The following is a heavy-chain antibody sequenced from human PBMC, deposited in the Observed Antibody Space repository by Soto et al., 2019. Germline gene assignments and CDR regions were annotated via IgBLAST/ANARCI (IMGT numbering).Heavy chain of an antibody. D-gene: IGHD4-17*01. CDR1: GLTLSDHY. CDR3: ARTVAGRNGMDV. Sequence: EVQLVESGGGLVQPGGSLRLSCAASGLTLSDHYMDWVRQAPGKGLEWVGRTRNKANSYTTEYAASVKGRFSISGDESKNSVYLQMNSLIREDTAVYYCARTVAGRNGMDVWGQGTTVILSS. J-gene: IGHJ6*02. V-gene: IGHV3-72*01. CDR2: TRNKANSYTT.